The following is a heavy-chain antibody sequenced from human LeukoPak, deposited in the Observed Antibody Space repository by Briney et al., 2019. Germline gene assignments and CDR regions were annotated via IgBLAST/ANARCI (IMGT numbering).Heavy chain of an antibody. V-gene: IGHV3-30*03. CDR1: GFTFSSYG. J-gene: IGHJ4*02. D-gene: IGHD3-9*01. CDR3: ARGDILTGYLGY. CDR2: ISYDGSNK. Sequence: GGSLRLSCAASGFTFSSYGMHWVRQAPGKGLEWVAVISYDGSNKYYADSVKGRFTISRDNSKNTLYLQMNSLRAEDTAVYYCARGDILTGYLGYWGQGTLVTVSS.